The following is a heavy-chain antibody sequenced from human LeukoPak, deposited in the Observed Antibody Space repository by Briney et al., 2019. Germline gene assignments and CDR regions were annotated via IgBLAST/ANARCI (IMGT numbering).Heavy chain of an antibody. CDR2: INHSGST. Sequence: SETLSLTCAVYGGSFSGYYWSWIRQPSGKGLEWIGEINHSGSTKYNPSLKSRVTISVDTSKNQFSLKLSSVTAADTAVYYCARVIVVVVAATPTHFDYWGQGTLVTVSS. CDR3: ARVIVVVVAATPTHFDY. D-gene: IGHD2-15*01. CDR1: GGSFSGYY. V-gene: IGHV4-34*01. J-gene: IGHJ4*02.